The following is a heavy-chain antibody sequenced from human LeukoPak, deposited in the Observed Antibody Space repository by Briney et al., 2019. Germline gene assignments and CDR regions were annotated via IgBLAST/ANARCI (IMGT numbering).Heavy chain of an antibody. CDR2: IRSKANSYAT. CDR3: TRQAFHYDILTGYYKPFYFDY. J-gene: IGHJ4*02. D-gene: IGHD3-9*01. CDR1: GFTFSGSA. V-gene: IGHV3-73*01. Sequence: TGGSLRLSCAASGFTFSGSATHWVRQASGKGLEWVGRIRSKANSYATAYAASVKGRFTISRDDSKNTAYLQMNSLKTEDTAVYYCTRQAFHYDILTGYYKPFYFDYWGQGTLVTVSS.